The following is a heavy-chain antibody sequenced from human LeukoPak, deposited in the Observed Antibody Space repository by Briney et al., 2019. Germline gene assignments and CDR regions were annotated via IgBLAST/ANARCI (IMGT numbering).Heavy chain of an antibody. D-gene: IGHD3-10*01. CDR1: GGSISSGGYY. CDR3: ARAYYYGSGSYGLDY. Sequence: PSETLSLTCTVSGGSISSGGYYWSWIRQPPGKGLEWIGYIYHSGSTYCNPSLKSRVTISVDRSKNQFSLKLSSVTAADTAVYYCARAYYYGSGSYGLDYWGQGTLVTVSS. V-gene: IGHV4-30-2*01. CDR2: IYHSGST. J-gene: IGHJ4*02.